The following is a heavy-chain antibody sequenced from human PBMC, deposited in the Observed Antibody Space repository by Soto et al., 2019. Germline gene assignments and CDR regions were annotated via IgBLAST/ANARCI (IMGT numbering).Heavy chain of an antibody. Sequence: SLKISCRGSGYDFNTNWFGWVRQLPGKGLEWVGIMYPGDSDTRYNPSLQGHVTLSADVTVSTAFLQWRSLKTSDTGMYFCARLPRDCNKTSCYYADHWGHGTQVTVSS. V-gene: IGHV5-51*01. CDR1: GYDFNTNW. D-gene: IGHD2-2*01. J-gene: IGHJ4*01. CDR2: MYPGDSDT. CDR3: ARLPRDCNKTSCYYADH.